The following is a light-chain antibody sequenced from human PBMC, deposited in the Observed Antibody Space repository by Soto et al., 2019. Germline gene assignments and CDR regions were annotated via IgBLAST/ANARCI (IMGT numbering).Light chain of an antibody. CDR3: EQYGCSPYT. CDR2: GAS. CDR1: PSVSSSY. Sequence: EIVLTQSPGPLSLSPAERATLSCRASPSVSSSYLAWSQQKPGQAPRLLIYGASSMATRIPDRFSGSGSGTDFTLTISRLEPEDVAVDECEQYGCSPYTVGPGTRVFI. V-gene: IGKV3-20*01. J-gene: IGKJ3*01.